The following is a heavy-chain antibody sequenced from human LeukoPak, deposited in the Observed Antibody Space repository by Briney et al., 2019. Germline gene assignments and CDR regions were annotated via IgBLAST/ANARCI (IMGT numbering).Heavy chain of an antibody. CDR3: ARGGGLDV. Sequence: XNWARQAXXXXLEWVASINHNGNVNYYVDSVKGRFTISRDNAKNSLYLQMSNLRAEDTAVYFCARGGGLDVWGQGATVTVSS. CDR2: INHNGNVN. J-gene: IGHJ6*02. V-gene: IGHV3-7*04.